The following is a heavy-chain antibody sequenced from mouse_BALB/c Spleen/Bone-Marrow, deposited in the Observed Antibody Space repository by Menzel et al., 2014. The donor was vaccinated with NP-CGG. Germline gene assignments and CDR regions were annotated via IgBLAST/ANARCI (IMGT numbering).Heavy chain of an antibody. CDR2: INPYNDGT. Sequence: LQESGPELVKPGASVKMSCKASGYTFTSYVMHWVKQKPGQGLEWIGYINPYNDGTKYNEKFKGKATLTSDKSSSTAYMELSSLTSEDSAVYYCARPRQLGLHYYFDYWGQGTTLTVSS. D-gene: IGHD3-2*01. CDR3: ARPRQLGLHYYFDY. V-gene: IGHV1-14*01. J-gene: IGHJ2*01. CDR1: GYTFTSYV.